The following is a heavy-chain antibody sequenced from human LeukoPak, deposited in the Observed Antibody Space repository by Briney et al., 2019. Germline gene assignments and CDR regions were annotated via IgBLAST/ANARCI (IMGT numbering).Heavy chain of an antibody. CDR1: GFTFDDYA. V-gene: IGHV3-9*01. D-gene: IGHD3-10*01. CDR3: AKDKGITMVRGVIPHYYYGMGV. CDR2: ISWNSGGI. J-gene: IGHJ6*02. Sequence: AGRSLRLSCAASGFTFDDYAMHWVRHAPGKGLEWVSGISWNSGGIGYADSVKGRFTISRDNAKNSLYLQMNSLRAEDTALYYCAKDKGITMVRGVIPHYYYGMGVWGQGTTVTVSS.